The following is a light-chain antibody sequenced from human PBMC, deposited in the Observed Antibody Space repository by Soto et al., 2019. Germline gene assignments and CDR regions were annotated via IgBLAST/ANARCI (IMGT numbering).Light chain of an antibody. V-gene: IGKV1-39*01. J-gene: IGKJ1*01. CDR2: DAT. Sequence: DIQMTQSPSSLSASVGDRVTITCQASQDIKSYLNWYQHKPGKAPKLLIHDATTLQSGVPSRFSGSGSGTDFTLTISSLQPEDFATYYCQQSFVTPRTFGQGTKVDI. CDR3: QQSFVTPRT. CDR1: QDIKSY.